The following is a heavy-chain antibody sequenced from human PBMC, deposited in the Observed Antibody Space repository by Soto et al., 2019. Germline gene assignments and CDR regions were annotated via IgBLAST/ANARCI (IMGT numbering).Heavy chain of an antibody. Sequence: QVQLVQSGAEVKKPGSSVKVSCKASGGTFSSYAISWVRQAPGQGLEWMGGIIPIFGTANYAQKFQGRVTITADKSTSTAYMELSSLRSEDTAVYYCARDLVGDTMIPLGSYYYYGLDVWGQGTTVTVSS. CDR2: IIPIFGTA. CDR3: ARDLVGDTMIPLGSYYYYGLDV. CDR1: GGTFSSYA. V-gene: IGHV1-69*06. J-gene: IGHJ6*02. D-gene: IGHD3-22*01.